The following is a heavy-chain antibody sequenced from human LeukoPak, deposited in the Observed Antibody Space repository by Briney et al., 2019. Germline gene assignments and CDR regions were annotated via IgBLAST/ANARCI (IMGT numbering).Heavy chain of an antibody. CDR2: IYWDDDK. CDR1: GFSLSTSGVS. D-gene: IGHD3-10*01. J-gene: IGHJ4*02. V-gene: IGHV2-5*02. CDR3: ARSYYSNSGDF. Sequence: SGPTLVNPTQTLTLTCTFSGFSLSTSGVSLGWIRQSPGKALELLAVIYWDDDKRYSPSLKSRLTITKDTSKSQVVLTITNMDPVDTATYYCARSYYSNSGDFWGQGTLVTVSS.